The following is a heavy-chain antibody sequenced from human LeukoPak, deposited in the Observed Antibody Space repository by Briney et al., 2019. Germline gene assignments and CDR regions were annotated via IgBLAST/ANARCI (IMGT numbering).Heavy chain of an antibody. D-gene: IGHD3-22*01. CDR1: GGSISSTSYY. V-gene: IGHV4-31*03. Sequence: SETLSLTCTVSGGSISSTSYYWDWLRQPPGKGLEWIGYIYYSGSTYYNPSLKSRVTISVDTSKNQFSLKLSSVTAADTAVYYCARGGSFRSYDSSGYPFDYWGQETLVTVSS. J-gene: IGHJ4*02. CDR3: ARGGSFRSYDSSGYPFDY. CDR2: IYYSGST.